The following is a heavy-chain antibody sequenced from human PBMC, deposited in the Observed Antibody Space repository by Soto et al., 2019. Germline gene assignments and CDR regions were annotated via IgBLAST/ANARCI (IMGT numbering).Heavy chain of an antibody. CDR2: INYNGIT. J-gene: IGHJ4*02. CDR1: GGSFNPYY. D-gene: IGHD2-2*03. V-gene: IGHV4-34*01. Sequence: SETLSLTCTVYGGSFNPYYWNWVRQTPGRGLEWIGEINYNGITSYSPSLKSRVTISIDTSKNQFSLRLSSVTAADTALYYCARGKGGYSYGPFFEFWGQGALVTSPQ. CDR3: ARGKGGYSYGPFFEF.